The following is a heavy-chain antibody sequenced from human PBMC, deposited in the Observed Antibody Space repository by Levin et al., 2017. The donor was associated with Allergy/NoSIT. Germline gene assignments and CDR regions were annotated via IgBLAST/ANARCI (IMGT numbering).Heavy chain of an antibody. CDR2: IYHSGST. J-gene: IGHJ5*02. D-gene: IGHD3-10*01. V-gene: IGHV4-30-2*01. CDR1: GGSISSGGYS. CDR3: ARDGPVRGAYNWFDP. Sequence: PSETLSLTCAVSGGSISSGGYSWNWIRQPPGKGLEWIGYIYHSGSTYYNPSLKSRVTISVDRSKNQFSLKLTSVTAADTAVYFCARDGPVRGAYNWFDPWGQGTLVTVSS.